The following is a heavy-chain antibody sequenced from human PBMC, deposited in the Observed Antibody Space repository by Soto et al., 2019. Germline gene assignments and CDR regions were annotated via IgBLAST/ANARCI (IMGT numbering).Heavy chain of an antibody. D-gene: IGHD1-26*01. CDR2: IYWDDSK. J-gene: IGHJ4*02. CDR3: AHAYGGRSLY. V-gene: IGHV2-5*02. Sequence: QITLKESGPTLVKPTQTLTLTRTFSGFSLTTDRVGVGWIRQPPGEALEWLAVIYWDDSKTYRPSLESRLTLTKDTSKNQVALTMTNMDSLDTATYYCAHAYGGRSLYWGQGTLVTVSS. CDR1: GFSLTTDRVG.